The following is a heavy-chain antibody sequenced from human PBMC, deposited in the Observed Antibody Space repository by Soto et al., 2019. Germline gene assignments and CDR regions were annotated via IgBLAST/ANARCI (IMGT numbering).Heavy chain of an antibody. CDR1: GGSISSSSYY. V-gene: IGHV4-61*01. D-gene: IGHD1-26*01. CDR2: IYYSGST. Sequence: SGTLSLTCAVSGGSISSSSYYWSWIRQPPGKGLEWIGYIYYSGSTNYNPSLKSRVTISVDTSKNQFSLKLSSVTAADTAVYYCARVGRGSSRDYWGQGTLVTVSS. J-gene: IGHJ4*02. CDR3: ARVGRGSSRDY.